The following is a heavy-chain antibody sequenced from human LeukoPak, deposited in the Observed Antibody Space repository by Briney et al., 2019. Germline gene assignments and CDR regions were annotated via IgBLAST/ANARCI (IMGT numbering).Heavy chain of an antibody. CDR2: INHSGST. J-gene: IGHJ4*02. CDR3: ARAKPGELSEGFDY. V-gene: IGHV4-34*01. D-gene: IGHD3-16*02. Sequence: PSETLSLTCAVYGGSFSGYYWSWIRQPPGKGLEWIGEINHSGSTNYNPSLKSRVTISVDTSKNQFSLKLSSVTAADTAVYYCARAKPGELSEGFDYWGQGTLVTVSS. CDR1: GGSFSGYY.